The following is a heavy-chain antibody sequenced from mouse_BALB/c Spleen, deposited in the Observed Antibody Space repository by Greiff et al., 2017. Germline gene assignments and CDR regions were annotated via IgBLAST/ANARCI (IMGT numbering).Heavy chain of an antibody. CDR2: IDPANGNT. J-gene: IGHJ3*01. Sequence: VQLKESGAELVKPGASVKLSCTASGFNIKDTYMHWVKQRPEQGLEWIGRIDPANGNTKYDPKFQGKATITADTSSNTAYLQLSSLTSEDTAVYYCAHYYGSSYVWFAYWGQGTLVTVSA. CDR3: AHYYGSSYVWFAY. CDR1: GFNIKDTY. D-gene: IGHD1-1*01. V-gene: IGHV14-3*02.